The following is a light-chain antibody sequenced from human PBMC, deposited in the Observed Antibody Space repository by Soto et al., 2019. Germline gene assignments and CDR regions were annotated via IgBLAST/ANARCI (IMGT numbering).Light chain of an antibody. CDR1: QSFRGL. V-gene: IGKV3-11*01. Sequence: VLTQSPVTLSLSPGERATLSCRASQSFRGLLAWYQQKPGQAPRLLIYDAYNRPTGIPPRFSGSGSGTDFTLTSSSLEPEDSAVYYCQQRHMCPITFGQGTRLEIK. CDR2: DAY. J-gene: IGKJ5*01. CDR3: QQRHMCPIT.